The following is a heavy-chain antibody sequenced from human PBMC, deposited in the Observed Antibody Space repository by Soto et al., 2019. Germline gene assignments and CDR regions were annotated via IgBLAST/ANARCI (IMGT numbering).Heavy chain of an antibody. CDR2: ISGSDGRT. CDR3: AKGVSQYTPLALFDY. V-gene: IGHV3-23*01. Sequence: LRLSCAASGFTFSSYAMIWVRQAPGKGLEWVSAISGSDGRTYSTDSVKGRLTISRDNSRNTAYLQMNSLRVEDTAVYYCAKGVSQYTPLALFDYWGRGTLVTVSS. D-gene: IGHD5-18*01. CDR1: GFTFSSYA. J-gene: IGHJ4*02.